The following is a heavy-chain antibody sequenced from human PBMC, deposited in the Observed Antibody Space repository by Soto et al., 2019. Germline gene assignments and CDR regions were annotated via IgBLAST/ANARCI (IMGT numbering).Heavy chain of an antibody. Sequence: QVQLQESGPGLVKPSETLSLTCTVSGGSISSDYWTWIRQPPGERLEWIGYIYYNGNTNYNSSLKSRVTISLDTSKNQFSLKLNSVTAADTAVYFCARLAYTSGFTFDYWGRGTLVTVSS. CDR3: ARLAYTSGFTFDY. D-gene: IGHD5-18*01. CDR1: GGSISSDY. CDR2: IYYNGNT. V-gene: IGHV4-59*01. J-gene: IGHJ4*02.